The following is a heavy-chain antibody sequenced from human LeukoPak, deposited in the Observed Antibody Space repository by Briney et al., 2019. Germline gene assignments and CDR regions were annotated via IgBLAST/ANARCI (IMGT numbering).Heavy chain of an antibody. CDR2: IYYSGST. J-gene: IGHJ5*02. V-gene: IGHV4-30-4*01. Sequence: PSQTLSLTCTVSGGSISSGGYYWSWIRQPPGKGLEWIGYIYYSGSTYYNPSLKSRVTISVDTSKNQFSLKLSSVTAADTAVYYCARVVVAATGNWFDPWGQGTLVTVSS. D-gene: IGHD2-15*01. CDR3: ARVVVAATGNWFDP. CDR1: GGSISSGGYY.